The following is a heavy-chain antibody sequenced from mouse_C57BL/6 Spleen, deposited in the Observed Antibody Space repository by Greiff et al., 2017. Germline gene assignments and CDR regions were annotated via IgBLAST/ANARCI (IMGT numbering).Heavy chain of an antibody. J-gene: IGHJ4*01. CDR1: GYSITSGYY. D-gene: IGHD1-1*01. CDR2: ISYDGSN. CDR3: ARDYYGGDAMDY. Sequence: EVKLMESGPGLVKPSQSLSLTCSVTGYSITSGYYWNWIRQFPGNKLEWMGYISYDGSNNYNPSLKNRISITRDTSKNQFFLTLNSVTTEDTATYYCARDYYGGDAMDYWGKGTSVTVSS. V-gene: IGHV3-6*01.